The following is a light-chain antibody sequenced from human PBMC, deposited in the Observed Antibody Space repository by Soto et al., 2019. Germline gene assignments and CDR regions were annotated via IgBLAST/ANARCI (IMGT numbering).Light chain of an antibody. CDR1: QSVSNNY. Sequence: EIVLTQSPGTLSLSPGERATLSCRTSQSVSNNYLAWYQQKPGQAPRLLMYGTSSRATGIPDRFSGSGSGTEFTLTISSLQPDDFATYYCQQYNGPITFGQGTRLEIK. CDR2: GTS. V-gene: IGKV3-20*01. J-gene: IGKJ5*01. CDR3: QQYNGPIT.